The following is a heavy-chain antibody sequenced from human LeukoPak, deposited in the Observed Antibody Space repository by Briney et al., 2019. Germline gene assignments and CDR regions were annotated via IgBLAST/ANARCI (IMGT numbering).Heavy chain of an antibody. CDR1: GSTFTNYS. CDR2: IRRSSSYL. CDR3: ARGRYNGYDINHSDAFDI. D-gene: IGHD5-12*01. Sequence: GGSMRLSCVVSGSTFTNYSMNWVGLAPGKGREWVSSIRRSSSYLYYAGSVKGRFTISRDNAQNALYLQMNSLRAEDTGVYYCARGRYNGYDINHSDAFDIWGQGTKVTVSS. J-gene: IGHJ3*02. V-gene: IGHV3-21*01.